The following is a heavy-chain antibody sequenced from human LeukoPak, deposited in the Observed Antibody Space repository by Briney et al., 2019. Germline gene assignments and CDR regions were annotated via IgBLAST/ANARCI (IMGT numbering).Heavy chain of an antibody. Sequence: ASVKVSCKASGYTFTSDDINWVRQAPGQGLEWMGWINTNTGNPTYAQGFTGRFVFSLDTSVSTAYLQISSLKAEDTAVYYCARPYCSGGSCYLGANWFDPWGQGTLVTVSS. V-gene: IGHV7-4-1*02. D-gene: IGHD2-15*01. J-gene: IGHJ5*02. CDR3: ARPYCSGGSCYLGANWFDP. CDR1: GYTFTSDD. CDR2: INTNTGNP.